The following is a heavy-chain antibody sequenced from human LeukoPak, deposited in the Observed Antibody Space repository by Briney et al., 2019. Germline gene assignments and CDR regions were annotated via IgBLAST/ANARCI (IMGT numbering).Heavy chain of an antibody. V-gene: IGHV3-30*18. J-gene: IGHJ4*02. CDR2: ISYDGSNK. CDR3: AKFSPRGAAGNFY. D-gene: IGHD6-13*01. Sequence: GRSLRLSCAASGFTFSGYGMHWVRQAPGKGLEWVAVISYDGSNKYYADSVKGRFTISRDNSKNTLYLQMNSLRAEDTAVYYCAKFSPRGAAGNFYWGQGTLVTVSS. CDR1: GFTFSGYG.